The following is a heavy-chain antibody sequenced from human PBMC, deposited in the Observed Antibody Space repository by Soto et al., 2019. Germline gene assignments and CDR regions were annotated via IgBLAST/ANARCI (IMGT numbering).Heavy chain of an antibody. CDR1: GFTFSSYG. CDR3: ARDRGGSITGTTASVYYYYGMDV. Sequence: PGGSLSLSCAAAGFTFSSYGMHWVRQAPGKGLEWVAVIWYDGSNKYYADSVKGRFTISRDNSKNTLYLQMNSLRAEDTAVYYCARDRGGSITGTTASVYYYYGMDVWGQGTTVTVSS. D-gene: IGHD1-7*01. V-gene: IGHV3-33*01. CDR2: IWYDGSNK. J-gene: IGHJ6*02.